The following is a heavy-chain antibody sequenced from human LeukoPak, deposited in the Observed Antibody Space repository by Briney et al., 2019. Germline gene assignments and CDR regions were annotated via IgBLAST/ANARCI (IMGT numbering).Heavy chain of an antibody. D-gene: IGHD1-26*01. Sequence: ASVKVSCKVSGYTLTELSMHWVRQAPGKGLEWMGGFDPENGETIYAQKFQGRVTMTEDTSTDTAYMELSRLRSDDTAVYYCASEWELAPIGFDPWGQGTLVTVSS. CDR1: GYTLTELS. CDR2: FDPENGET. V-gene: IGHV1-24*01. CDR3: ASEWELAPIGFDP. J-gene: IGHJ5*02.